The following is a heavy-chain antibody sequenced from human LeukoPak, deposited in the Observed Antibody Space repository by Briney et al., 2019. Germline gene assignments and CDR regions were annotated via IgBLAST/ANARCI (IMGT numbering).Heavy chain of an antibody. J-gene: IGHJ4*02. D-gene: IGHD4-17*01. V-gene: IGHV3-11*01. CDR1: GFTFSDYY. CDR3: AREIPYGDYGSFDY. CDR2: ISDIDNTV. Sequence: GGSLRLSCAASGFTFSDYYMSWIRQAPGKGLEWVSYISDIDNTVYYADSVKGRFTISRDNAKKSLYLQMNSLRAEDTAVYYCAREIPYGDYGSFDYWGQGTLVTVSS.